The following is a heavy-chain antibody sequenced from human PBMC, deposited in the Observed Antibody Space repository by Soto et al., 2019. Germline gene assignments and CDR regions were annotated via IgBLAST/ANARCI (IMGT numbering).Heavy chain of an antibody. V-gene: IGHV4-59*01. CDR1: GGSISSYY. D-gene: IGHD5-12*01. CDR2: IYYSGST. CDR3: ARARLPQYYFDY. Sequence: SETLYLTSTVSGGSISSYYWSWTRQPPGKGLEWIGYIYYSGSTNYNPSLKSRVTISVDTSKNQFSLKLSSVTAADTAVYYCARARLPQYYFDYWGQGTLVTVSS. J-gene: IGHJ4*02.